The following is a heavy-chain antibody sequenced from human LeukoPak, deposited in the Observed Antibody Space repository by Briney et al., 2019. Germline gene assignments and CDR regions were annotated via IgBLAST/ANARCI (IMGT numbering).Heavy chain of an antibody. J-gene: IGHJ6*03. D-gene: IGHD6-6*01. CDR1: EYTFTSYY. V-gene: IGHV1-46*01. Sequence: ASVTVSCKPSEYTFTSYYMHWVRQAPGQGPEWMGIINPSGGSPSYAQKFQGRVTMTRDTSTSTVYMELSSLKSEDTAVYYCARDLSRRGLYSSSSDYYYMDVWGKGTTVTVSS. CDR3: ARDLSRRGLYSSSSDYYYMDV. CDR2: INPSGGSP.